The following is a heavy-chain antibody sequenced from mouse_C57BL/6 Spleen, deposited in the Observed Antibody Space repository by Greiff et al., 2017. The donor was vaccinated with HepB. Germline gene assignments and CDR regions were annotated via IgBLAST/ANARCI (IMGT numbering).Heavy chain of an antibody. CDR1: GFTFSSYA. Sequence: EVQLVESGGGLVKPGGSLKLSCAASGFTFSSYAMSWVRQTPEKRLAWVATISDGGSYTYYPDNVKGRFTISRDNAKNNLYLQMSHLKSEDTAMYYCARPAYYSNYGFAYWGQGTLVTVSA. V-gene: IGHV5-4*01. CDR2: ISDGGSYT. D-gene: IGHD2-5*01. CDR3: ARPAYYSNYGFAY. J-gene: IGHJ3*01.